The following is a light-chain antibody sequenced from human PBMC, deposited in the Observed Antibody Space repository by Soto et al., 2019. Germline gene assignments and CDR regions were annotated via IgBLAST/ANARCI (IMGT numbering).Light chain of an antibody. CDR1: SSDVGGYHY. CDR3: SSYTSSSTRV. J-gene: IGLJ2*01. CDR2: EVS. V-gene: IGLV2-14*01. Sequence: QSALTQPASVSGSPGQSITISCTGTSSDVGGYHYVSWYQQHPGKAPKLMIYEVSNRPSGVSNRFSGSKSGNTASLTISGLQAEDEADYYCSSYTSSSTRVVGGGTKVTVL.